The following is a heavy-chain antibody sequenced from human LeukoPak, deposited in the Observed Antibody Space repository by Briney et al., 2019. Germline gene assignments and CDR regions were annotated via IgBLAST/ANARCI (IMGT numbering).Heavy chain of an antibody. J-gene: IGHJ4*02. CDR3: ASSQWELLTLNY. CDR1: GYTFTGYY. D-gene: IGHD1-26*01. CDR2: INPNSGGT. Sequence: ASVTVSCTASGYTFTGYYMHWVRQAPGQGLEWLGWINPNSGGTNYAQKFQGRVTMTRDTSISTAYMELSRLRSDDTAVYYCASSQWELLTLNYWGQGTLVTVSS. V-gene: IGHV1-2*02.